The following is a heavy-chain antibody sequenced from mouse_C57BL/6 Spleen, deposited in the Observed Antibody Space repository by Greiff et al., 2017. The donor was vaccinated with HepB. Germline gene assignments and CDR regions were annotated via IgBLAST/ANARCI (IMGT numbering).Heavy chain of an antibody. CDR1: GYTFTDYE. CDR3: TRYGNYGAMDY. D-gene: IGHD2-1*01. Sequence: VKLQESGAELVRPGASVTLSCKASGYTFTDYEMHWVKQTPVHGLEWIGAIDPETGGTAYNQKFKGKAILTADKSSSTAYMELRSLTSEDSAGYYCTRYGNYGAMDYWGQGTSVTVSS. V-gene: IGHV1-15*01. J-gene: IGHJ4*01. CDR2: IDPETGGT.